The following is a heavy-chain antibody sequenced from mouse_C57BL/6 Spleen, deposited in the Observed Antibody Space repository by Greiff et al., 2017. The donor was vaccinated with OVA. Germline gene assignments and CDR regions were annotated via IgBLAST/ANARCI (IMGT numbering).Heavy chain of an antibody. Sequence: VQLQQSGAELVKPGASVKLSCTASGFNIKDYYMHWVKQRTEQGLEWIGRIDPEDGETKYAPKFPGKATITADTSSNTAYLQLSSLTSEDTAVYYCARSSDYVPFDYWGQGTTLTVSS. J-gene: IGHJ2*01. CDR2: IDPEDGET. CDR3: ARSSDYVPFDY. V-gene: IGHV14-2*01. D-gene: IGHD2-4*01. CDR1: GFNIKDYY.